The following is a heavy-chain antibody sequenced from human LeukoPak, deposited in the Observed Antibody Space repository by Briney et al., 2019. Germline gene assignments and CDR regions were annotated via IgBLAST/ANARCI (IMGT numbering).Heavy chain of an antibody. CDR3: AQHDYGELDY. Sequence: SETLSLTCAVYGGSFSGYYWSWIRQPPGKGLEWIGEINHSGSTNYNPSLKRRVTISVDKSKNLVPLKLISVTAADTAVYFCAQHDYGELDYWGQGTLVTVSS. CDR1: GGSFSGYY. J-gene: IGHJ4*02. D-gene: IGHD4/OR15-4a*01. V-gene: IGHV4-34*01. CDR2: INHSGST.